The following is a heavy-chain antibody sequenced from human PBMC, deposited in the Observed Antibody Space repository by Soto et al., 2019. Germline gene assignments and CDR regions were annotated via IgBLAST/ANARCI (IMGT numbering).Heavy chain of an antibody. CDR3: VKNSGWFNT. V-gene: IGHV3-23*01. D-gene: IGHD3-10*01. Sequence: GGSLRLSCAASGFTFGTTDMSWVRQAPGEGLEWVSTIDGSGGITYYADSVKGRFTISRDNSRNTVYLQMNSLRGDDTALYYCVKNSGWFNTWGQGTLVTVSS. CDR1: GFTFGTTD. J-gene: IGHJ5*02. CDR2: IDGSGGIT.